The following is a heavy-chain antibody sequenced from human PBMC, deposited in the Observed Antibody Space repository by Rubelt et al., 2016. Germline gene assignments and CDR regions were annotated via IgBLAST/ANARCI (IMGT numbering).Heavy chain of an antibody. J-gene: IGHJ2*01. V-gene: IGHV1-18*01. Sequence: QVQLVQSGAEVKKPGASVKVSCKASGYTFTSSGISWVRQAPGQGLEWMGWISAYNGNTNYAQKLRGRVTVTTDTSPGTAYMEVRSLRSDDTAVYDCARDRIRRAARQGWYFDLWGRGTLVTGSS. CDR1: GYTFTSSG. CDR3: ARDRIRRAARQGWYFDL. CDR2: ISAYNGNT. D-gene: IGHD6-6*01.